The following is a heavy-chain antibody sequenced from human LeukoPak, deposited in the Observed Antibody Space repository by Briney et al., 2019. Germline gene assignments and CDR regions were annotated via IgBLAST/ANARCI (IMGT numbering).Heavy chain of an antibody. J-gene: IGHJ4*02. Sequence: AGGSLRLSCAASGFTLSTHGMHWVRQAPGKGLEWVAMISYDGTNKQNTKSVKGRFTISRDNSKNTLYLQMNSLRAEDTAVYYCAENRNTAMVTPFDYWGQGTLVTVSS. V-gene: IGHV3-30*18. D-gene: IGHD5-18*01. CDR3: AENRNTAMVTPFDY. CDR1: GFTLSTHG. CDR2: ISYDGTNK.